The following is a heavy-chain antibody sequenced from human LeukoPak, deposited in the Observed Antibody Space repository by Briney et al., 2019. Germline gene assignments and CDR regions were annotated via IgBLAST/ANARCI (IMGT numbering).Heavy chain of an antibody. CDR2: INTDGSIT. J-gene: IGHJ5*02. CDR1: GFTFSTYL. CDR3: ASLGTLVP. Sequence: PGGSLRLSCAASGFTFSTYLMHWVRQAPGKGLVWVSRINTDGSITTYADFVKGRFTISRDNAKNTLYLQMNSLRDEDTAVYYCASLGTLVPWGQGTLVTVSS. D-gene: IGHD3-9*01. V-gene: IGHV3-74*03.